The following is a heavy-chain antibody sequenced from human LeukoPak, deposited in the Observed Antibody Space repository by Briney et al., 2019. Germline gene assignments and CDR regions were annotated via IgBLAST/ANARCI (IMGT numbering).Heavy chain of an antibody. V-gene: IGHV4-59*08. D-gene: IGHD1-26*01. J-gene: IGHJ4*02. Sequence: SETLSLTCTVSGGSMSSYYWSWIRQPPGKGLEWIAYIYYTGRTNYNPSFKSRVIISVDTSKNQFSLKLNSVTAADTAVYYCARVASGSTRREALDFDYWGQGTLVTVSS. CDR3: ARVASGSTRREALDFDY. CDR1: GGSMSSYY. CDR2: IYYTGRT.